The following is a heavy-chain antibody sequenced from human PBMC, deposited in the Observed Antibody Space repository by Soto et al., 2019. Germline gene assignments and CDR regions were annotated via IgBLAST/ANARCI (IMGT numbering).Heavy chain of an antibody. D-gene: IGHD4-17*01. J-gene: IGHJ4*02. CDR2: ISSCGGRT. V-gene: IGHV3-23*01. CDR3: AKDHGPYGDGLDY. Sequence: GGSLRLSCAASGFTFNSYAMSWVRQAPGKGLEWVSAISSCGGRTHYADSVKGRFTISRDNSKNTLYLQVNSLRAEDTAVYYCAKDHGPYGDGLDYWGQGTLVTVSS. CDR1: GFTFNSYA.